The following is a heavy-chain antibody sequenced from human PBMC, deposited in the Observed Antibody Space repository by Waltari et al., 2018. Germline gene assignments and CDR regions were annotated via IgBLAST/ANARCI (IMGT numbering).Heavy chain of an antibody. D-gene: IGHD2-15*01. CDR2: IYYSGST. V-gene: IGHV4-39*01. J-gene: IGHJ4*02. CDR1: GGSISSSSYY. CDR3: ARHCSGGSCGPLPLDY. Sequence: QLQLQESGPGLVKPSETLSLTCTVSGGSISSSSYYWGWIRQPPGKGLEWIGSIYYSGSTYYNPSLKSRVTITRNTSISTAYMELSSLRSEDTAVYYCARHCSGGSCGPLPLDYWGQGTLVTVSS.